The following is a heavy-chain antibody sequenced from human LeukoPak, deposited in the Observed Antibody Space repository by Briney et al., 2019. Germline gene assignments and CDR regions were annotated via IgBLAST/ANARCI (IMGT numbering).Heavy chain of an antibody. CDR1: GGTFSSYA. D-gene: IGHD2-15*01. Sequence: ASVKVSCKASGGTFSSYAISWVRQAPGQGLEWMGRIIPILGIANYAQKFQGRVTITADKSTSTAYMELSSLRSEDTAVYYCARDNCSGGSCYLDNYYGMDVWGQGTTVTVSS. CDR2: IIPILGIA. V-gene: IGHV1-69*04. CDR3: ARDNCSGGSCYLDNYYGMDV. J-gene: IGHJ6*02.